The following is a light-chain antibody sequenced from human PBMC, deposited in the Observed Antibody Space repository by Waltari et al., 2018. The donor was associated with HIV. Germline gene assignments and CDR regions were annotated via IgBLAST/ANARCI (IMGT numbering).Light chain of an antibody. Sequence: QSALTPPASVSGSPGQSITISCTGSTSDFGLHHFIPWYQQHPGGVPKVIISEVSSRPSGVSSRFSGSKSGNTASLTISWLQTEDEADYYCTSFTSNYTVMFGGGTKVTVL. J-gene: IGLJ3*02. V-gene: IGLV2-14*01. CDR2: EVS. CDR3: TSFTSNYTVM. CDR1: TSDFGLHHF.